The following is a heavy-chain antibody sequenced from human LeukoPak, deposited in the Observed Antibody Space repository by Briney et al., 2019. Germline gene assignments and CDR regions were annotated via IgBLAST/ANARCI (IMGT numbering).Heavy chain of an antibody. CDR1: GGSISSYY. CDR3: ARLNHYYYGMDV. V-gene: IGHV4-59*01. CDR2: IFHSGST. Sequence: SETLSLTCTVSGGSISSYYWSWIRQPPGMGLEWIGYIFHSGSTNYNPSLKSRVTISVDTSKNQFSLKVSSVTAADTAVYYCARLNHYYYGMDVWGQGTTVTVPS. J-gene: IGHJ6*02.